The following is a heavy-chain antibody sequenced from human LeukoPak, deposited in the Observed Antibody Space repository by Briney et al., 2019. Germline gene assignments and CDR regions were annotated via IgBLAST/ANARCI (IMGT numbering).Heavy chain of an antibody. CDR3: ARGGYYDGDGGWFDP. CDR1: GLTFSNYE. V-gene: IGHV3-48*03. CDR2: ISSVGTTI. Sequence: GGSLRLSCAASGLTFSNYEMNWVRQAPGKGLEWVSYISSVGTTIYYADSVKGRFTISRDNSKNTLYLQMNSLRAEDTAVYYCARGGYYDGDGGWFDPWGQGTLVTVSS. J-gene: IGHJ5*02. D-gene: IGHD3-22*01.